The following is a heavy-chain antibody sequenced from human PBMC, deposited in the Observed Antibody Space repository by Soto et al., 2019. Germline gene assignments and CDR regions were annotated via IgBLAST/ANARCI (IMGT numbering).Heavy chain of an antibody. Sequence: GGSLRLSCAASGFTFGSYAMTWVRQAPGKGLEWVSAISFGGGSTYYADSVKGRFTISRDNSKNTLYLQMTSLRAEDTAIYYCATDSFRSGIAVAGNYWGQGTLVTVS. CDR2: ISFGGGST. CDR1: GFTFGSYA. V-gene: IGHV3-23*01. CDR3: ATDSFRSGIAVAGNY. J-gene: IGHJ4*02. D-gene: IGHD6-19*01.